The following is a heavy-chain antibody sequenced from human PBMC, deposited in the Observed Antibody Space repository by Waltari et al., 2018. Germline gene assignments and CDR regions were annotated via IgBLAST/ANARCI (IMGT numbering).Heavy chain of an antibody. CDR1: GFAFGKYA. CDR2: ISGSGDNT. D-gene: IGHD3-10*01. Sequence: EVQLLESGGGLVQPGGSLRLSWAASGFAFGKYAMTWGRQAPGKGLEWVSSISGSGDNTYYADSVKGRFTVSRDNSKNTLFLQMNSLRAEDRAVYFCAKDLTITMVQGVIPYYGMDVWGQGTTVTVSS. V-gene: IGHV3-23*01. J-gene: IGHJ6*02. CDR3: AKDLTITMVQGVIPYYGMDV.